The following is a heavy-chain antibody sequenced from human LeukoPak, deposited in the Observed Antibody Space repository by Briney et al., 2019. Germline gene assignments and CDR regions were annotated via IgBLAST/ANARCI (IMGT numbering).Heavy chain of an antibody. D-gene: IGHD3-10*01. CDR3: AKAGYGAPGRRTYMDV. Sequence: GGSLRLSCAASGFTFDDYAMHWVRQAPGKCLEWVSGISWNSGSIGYADSVKGRFTISRDNAKNSLYLQMNSLRAEYMALYYCAKAGYGAPGRRTYMDVWGKGTTVTVSS. CDR2: ISWNSGSI. J-gene: IGHJ6*03. CDR1: GFTFDDYA. V-gene: IGHV3-9*03.